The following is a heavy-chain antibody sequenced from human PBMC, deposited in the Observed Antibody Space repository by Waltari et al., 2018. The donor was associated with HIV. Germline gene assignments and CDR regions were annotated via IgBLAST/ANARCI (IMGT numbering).Heavy chain of an antibody. CDR1: GFTFSSYW. CDR3: ARLRGGAFDY. CDR2: IKQDGSEK. D-gene: IGHD3-16*01. V-gene: IGHV3-7*04. Sequence: EVQLVESGGGLVQPGGSLRLSCAASGFTFSSYWMSWVRQAPGKGLEGGAKIKQDGSEKYYVDSVKGRFTISRDNAKNSLYLQMNSLRAEDTAVYYCARLRGGAFDYWGQGTLVTVSS. J-gene: IGHJ4*02.